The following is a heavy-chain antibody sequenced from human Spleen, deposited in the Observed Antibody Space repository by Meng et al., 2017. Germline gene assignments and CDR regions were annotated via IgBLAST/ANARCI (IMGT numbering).Heavy chain of an antibody. Sequence: ARTSHVKPYQPLSHTFTVSGGSIRSGGYYWSRTSQRPAKGMESIGYIYSSGSTHYNPTLESRVTITADTSKKQFFLNLTSVTAADTAVYFCVRDLYDISGHRWVNPWGQGTLVTVSS. CDR2: IYSSGST. CDR3: VRDLYDISGHRWVNP. J-gene: IGHJ5*02. CDR1: GGSIRSGGYY. V-gene: IGHV4-31*03. D-gene: IGHD3-22*01.